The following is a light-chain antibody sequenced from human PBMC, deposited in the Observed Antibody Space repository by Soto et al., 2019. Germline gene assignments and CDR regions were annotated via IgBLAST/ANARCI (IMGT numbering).Light chain of an antibody. V-gene: IGKV3D-15*01. CDR3: QQYNNWPRAT. CDR1: QSISSN. J-gene: IGKJ4*01. CDR2: RTP. Sequence: EIVMKQSPATLSVSQGERATLSCRASQSISSNLAPYPQKPGHAPRLLMSRTPSSDTGSPARLSGTGSGTELTLTISSLQSEDFGVYYCQQYNNWPRATFRGGSNVDIK.